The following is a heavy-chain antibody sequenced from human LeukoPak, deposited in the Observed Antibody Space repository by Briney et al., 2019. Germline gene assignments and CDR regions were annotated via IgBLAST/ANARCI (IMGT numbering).Heavy chain of an antibody. V-gene: IGHV4-30-2*01. CDR3: ARGQYTFDY. CDR1: GGSISSGGYS. D-gene: IGHD4-11*01. CDR2: TYHSGST. Sequence: PSETLSLTCAVSGGSISSGGYSWSWIRQPPGKGLEWIGWTYHSGSTSYNPSLKSRVTISVDRSKNQFSLKLTSVTAADTAVYYCARGQYTFDYWGQGTLVTVSS. J-gene: IGHJ4*02.